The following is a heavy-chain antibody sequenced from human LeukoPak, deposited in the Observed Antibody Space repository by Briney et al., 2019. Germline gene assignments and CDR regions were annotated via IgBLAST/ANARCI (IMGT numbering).Heavy chain of an antibody. CDR2: IYSGGST. Sequence: GGSLRLSCAASGFTVSSNYMSWVRQAPGKGLEWVSVIYSGGSTYYADSVKGRFTISRDNSKNTLYLQMNSLRAEDTAVYYCARGDLIAAAGTSFDYWGQGTLVTVSS. CDR1: GFTVSSNY. V-gene: IGHV3-66*01. D-gene: IGHD6-13*01. CDR3: ARGDLIAAAGTSFDY. J-gene: IGHJ4*02.